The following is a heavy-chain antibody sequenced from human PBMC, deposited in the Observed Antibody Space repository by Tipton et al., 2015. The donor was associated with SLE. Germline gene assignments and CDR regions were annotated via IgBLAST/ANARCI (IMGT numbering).Heavy chain of an antibody. CDR2: SSGSGSMT. J-gene: IGHJ1*01. D-gene: IGHD2-21*01. CDR1: GFTFSSYA. CDR3: AKDLEVIAIQAEYFQH. Sequence: SLRLSCEASGFTFSSYAMSWVRQVPVKGLEWVATSSGSGSMTDYADSVKGRFTISRDNSKNTLYLQMNSLRAEDTAVYYCAKDLEVIAIQAEYFQHWGQGTLVTVSS. V-gene: IGHV3-23*01.